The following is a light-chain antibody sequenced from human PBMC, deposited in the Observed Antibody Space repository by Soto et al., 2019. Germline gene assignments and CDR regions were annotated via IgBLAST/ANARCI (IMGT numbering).Light chain of an antibody. CDR3: QQSYSPKT. J-gene: IGKJ1*01. CDR1: QSINTF. CDR2: GAS. Sequence: DIQVTQSPSSLSASVGDRVTITCRASQSINTFLNWYQQRPGKAPNLLIYGASNLQSGVPSRFSGSGSGTDFTLTISSLQPEDFATYYCQQSYSPKTFGQGTKVDIK. V-gene: IGKV1-39*01.